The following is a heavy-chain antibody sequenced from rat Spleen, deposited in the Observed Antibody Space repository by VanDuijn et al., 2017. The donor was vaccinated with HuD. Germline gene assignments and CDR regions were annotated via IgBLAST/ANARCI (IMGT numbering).Heavy chain of an antibody. D-gene: IGHD1-2*01. J-gene: IGHJ2*01. V-gene: IGHV2-32*01. CDR2: MRSDGET. CDR1: GFSLTTYN. CDR3: ARDPYSSYIYGYFDY. Sequence: QVQLKESGPGLVQPSQTLSLSCTVAGFSLTTYNVHWLRQPPGKGLEWMGVMRSDGETSYNSDLKSRLSISRDTSKSQVFLKMSSLQTEDTATYYCARDPYSSYIYGYFDYWGQGVMVTVSS.